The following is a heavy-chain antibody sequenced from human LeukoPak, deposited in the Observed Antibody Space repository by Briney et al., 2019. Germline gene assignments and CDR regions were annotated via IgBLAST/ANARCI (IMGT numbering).Heavy chain of an antibody. CDR1: GFTFSSYS. J-gene: IGHJ4*02. CDR3: ARDNDLLRYFDWPLDY. V-gene: IGHV3-21*01. Sequence: GGSLRLSCAASGFTFSSYSMNWVRQAPGKGLEWVSSISSSSSYIYYADSVRGRFTISRDNAKNSLYLQMNSLRAEDTAVYYCARDNDLLRYFDWPLDYWGQGTLVTVSS. CDR2: ISSSSSYI. D-gene: IGHD3-9*01.